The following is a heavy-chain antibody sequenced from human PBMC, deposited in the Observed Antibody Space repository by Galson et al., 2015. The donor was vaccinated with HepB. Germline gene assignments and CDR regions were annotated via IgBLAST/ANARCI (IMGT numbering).Heavy chain of an antibody. CDR3: AKALQGHCGGDCYHVWFDP. CDR2: ISGSGGST. J-gene: IGHJ5*02. CDR1: GFTFSSYA. Sequence: SLRLSCAASGFTFSSYAMSWVRQAPGKGLEWVSAISGSGGSTYYADSVKGRFTISRDNSKNTLYLQMNSLRAEDTAVYYCAKALQGHCGGDCYHVWFDPWGQGTLVTVSS. V-gene: IGHV3-23*01. D-gene: IGHD2-21*02.